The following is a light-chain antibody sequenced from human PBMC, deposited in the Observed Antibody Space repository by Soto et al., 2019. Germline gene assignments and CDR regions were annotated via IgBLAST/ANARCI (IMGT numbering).Light chain of an antibody. Sequence: DIQMTQSPSSLSASVGDRVTITCQASQDISNYLNWYQQKPGKAPKLLIYDASNLETGVPSRFSGSGSGTDFTFTISSLQPEDIATYYCQQYDNLPGGFGGGTKVDI. CDR2: DAS. CDR1: QDISNY. V-gene: IGKV1-33*01. CDR3: QQYDNLPGG. J-gene: IGKJ4*01.